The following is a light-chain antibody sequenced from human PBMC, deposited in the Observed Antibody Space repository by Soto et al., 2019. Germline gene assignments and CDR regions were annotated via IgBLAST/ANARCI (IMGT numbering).Light chain of an antibody. J-gene: IGLJ3*02. Sequence: QSVLTQPPSASGSPGQSVTISCTGTSSDVGGYNYVSWYQQYPGRAPKLMIYEVTKRPSGVPDRFSGSKSGNTASLTVSGLQAEDEADYYCRSYAASNNFYFVFGGGTKLTV. CDR1: SSDVGGYNY. V-gene: IGLV2-8*01. CDR2: EVT. CDR3: RSYAASNNFYFV.